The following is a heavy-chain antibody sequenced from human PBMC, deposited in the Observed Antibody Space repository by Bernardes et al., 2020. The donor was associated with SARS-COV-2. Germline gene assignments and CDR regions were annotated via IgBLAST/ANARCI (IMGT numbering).Heavy chain of an antibody. J-gene: IGHJ4*02. CDR1: GFTFSSYA. V-gene: IGHV3-23*01. CDR2: ICGSGGST. D-gene: IGHD5-12*01. Sequence: GGSLRLSCAASGFTFSSYAMSWVRQAPGKGLEWVSAICGSGGSTYYADSVKGRFTISRDNSKNTLYLQMNSLRAEDTAVYYCAKDRMLGVWLQNEPHFDYWGQGTLVTVSS. CDR3: AKDRMLGVWLQNEPHFDY.